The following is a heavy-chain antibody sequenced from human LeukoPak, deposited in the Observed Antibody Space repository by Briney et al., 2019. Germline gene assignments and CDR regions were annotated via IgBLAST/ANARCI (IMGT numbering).Heavy chain of an antibody. V-gene: IGHV1-3*01. Sequence: ASVKVSCKASGYTFTSYAMHWVRQAPGQRLEWMGWINAGNGNTKYSQKFQGRVTMTRNTSISTAYMELSGLRSEDTAVYYCARGAFQLLLLLYWGQGTLVTVSS. CDR3: ARGAFQLLLLLY. CDR1: GYTFTSYA. D-gene: IGHD2-2*01. J-gene: IGHJ4*02. CDR2: INAGNGNT.